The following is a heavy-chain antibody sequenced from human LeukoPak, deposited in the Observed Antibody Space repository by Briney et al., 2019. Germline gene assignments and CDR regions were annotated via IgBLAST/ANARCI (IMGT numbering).Heavy chain of an antibody. CDR3: AKDLRVAMVRGVIITPPFDH. V-gene: IGHV3-23*01. Sequence: GGSLRLSCAASGFTFSSYAMSWVRQAPGKGLEWVSAISGSGGSTYYADSVKGRFTISRDNSKNTLYLQMNSLRAEDTAVYYCAKDLRVAMVRGVIITPPFDHWGQGTLVTVSS. CDR2: ISGSGGST. J-gene: IGHJ4*02. CDR1: GFTFSSYA. D-gene: IGHD3-10*01.